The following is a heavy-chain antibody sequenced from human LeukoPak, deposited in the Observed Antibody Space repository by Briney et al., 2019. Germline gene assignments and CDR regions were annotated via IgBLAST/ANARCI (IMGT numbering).Heavy chain of an antibody. D-gene: IGHD3-3*02. Sequence: ASVKVSCKASGYTFTSDYMHWVRQAPGQGLEWMGIINPSGGSTSYAQKFQGRVTMTRDMSTSTVYMELSSLRSEDTAVYYCARDSSLAIYGFDYWGQGTLVTVSS. J-gene: IGHJ4*02. CDR2: INPSGGST. CDR1: GYTFTSDY. CDR3: ARDSSLAIYGFDY. V-gene: IGHV1-46*01.